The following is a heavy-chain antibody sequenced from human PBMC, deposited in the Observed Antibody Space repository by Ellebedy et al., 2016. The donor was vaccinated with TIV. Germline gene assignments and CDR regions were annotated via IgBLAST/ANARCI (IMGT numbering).Heavy chain of an antibody. CDR1: GFTFSRYW. Sequence: GGSLRLSCAASGFTFSRYWMSWVRQAPGKGLEWVANINQAASEINYMDSVKGRFTISRDNAKNTVYLQMNSLRADDTAVYYCTPLEGYYYYGMDVWGQGTTVTVSS. V-gene: IGHV3-7*03. CDR3: TPLEGYYYYGMDV. D-gene: IGHD1-1*01. CDR2: INQAASEI. J-gene: IGHJ6*02.